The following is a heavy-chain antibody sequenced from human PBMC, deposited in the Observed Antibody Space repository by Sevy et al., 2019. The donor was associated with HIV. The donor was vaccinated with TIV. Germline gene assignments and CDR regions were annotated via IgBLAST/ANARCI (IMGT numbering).Heavy chain of an antibody. CDR2: IRHDGSTR. CDR3: AKGPRPRITFGGVADF. D-gene: IGHD3-16*01. V-gene: IGHV3-30*02. CDR1: GFTFSTYG. Sequence: GGSLRLSCATSGFTFSTYGMHWVRQAPVKGLEWVAFIRHDGSTRYYTDSVRGRFTIARDNSRNTLYLQMNSLRPEDTALYYCAKGPRPRITFGGVADFWGQGTLVTVSS. J-gene: IGHJ4*02.